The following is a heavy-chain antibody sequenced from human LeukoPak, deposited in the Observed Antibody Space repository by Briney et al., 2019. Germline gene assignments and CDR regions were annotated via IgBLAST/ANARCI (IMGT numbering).Heavy chain of an antibody. D-gene: IGHD1-26*01. CDR3: GRVSVGGLVHY. V-gene: IGHV4-4*07. CDR1: GGSITASY. Sequence: SETLSLTCAVSGGSITASYWSWIRQPAGKGLEWIGRISTSGTTNYHPSFKSRVTISADTSKNHFSLNLTSVTAADTAVYYCGRVSVGGLVHYWGQGSLVTVSS. CDR2: ISTSGTT. J-gene: IGHJ4*02.